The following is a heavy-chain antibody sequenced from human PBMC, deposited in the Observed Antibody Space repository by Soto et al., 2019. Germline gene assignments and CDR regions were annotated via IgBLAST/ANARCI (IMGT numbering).Heavy chain of an antibody. Sequence: SETLSLTCTVSGGSISSFYWSWVRQPAGKGLEWIGRIYTSGSTDYNPSLKSRVTMSVDTSKNQFSLRLSSVTASDTAMYYCARKVDTDGMDVWGQGTTVTVSS. D-gene: IGHD5-18*01. V-gene: IGHV4-4*07. CDR2: IYTSGST. CDR3: ARKVDTDGMDV. J-gene: IGHJ6*02. CDR1: GGSISSFY.